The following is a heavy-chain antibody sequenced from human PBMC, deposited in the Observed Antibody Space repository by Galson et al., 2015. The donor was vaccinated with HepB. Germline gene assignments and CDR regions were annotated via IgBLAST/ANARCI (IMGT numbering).Heavy chain of an antibody. D-gene: IGHD3-3*01. CDR1: GFTFNRYG. CDR2: IWYDGSNK. Sequence: SLRLSCAASGFTFNRYGMHWVRQAPGKGLEWVAVIWYDGSNKYYADSVKGRFTISRDNSKNTLYLQMNSLRAEDTAVYYCARGKRDRLRFLEWLWSIPLDVWGKGTTVTVSS. CDR3: ARGKRDRLRFLEWLWSIPLDV. V-gene: IGHV3-33*01. J-gene: IGHJ6*04.